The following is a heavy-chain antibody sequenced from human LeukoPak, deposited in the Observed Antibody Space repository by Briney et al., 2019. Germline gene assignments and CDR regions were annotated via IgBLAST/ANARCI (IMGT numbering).Heavy chain of an antibody. Sequence: PSETLSLTCAVYGGSFSGYYWSWIRQPPGRGLEWIGEINHSGSTNYNPSLKSRVTISVDTSKNQFSLKLSSVTAADTAVYYCARPSGYCSGGSCNNWFDPWGQGTLVTVSS. CDR1: GGSFSGYY. V-gene: IGHV4-34*01. J-gene: IGHJ5*02. CDR2: INHSGST. CDR3: ARPSGYCSGGSCNNWFDP. D-gene: IGHD2-15*01.